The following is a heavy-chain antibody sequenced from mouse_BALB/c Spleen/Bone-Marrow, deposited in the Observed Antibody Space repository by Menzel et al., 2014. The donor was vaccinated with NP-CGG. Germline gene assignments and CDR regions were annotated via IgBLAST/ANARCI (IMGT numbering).Heavy chain of an antibody. Sequence: EVMLVESGGGSEQPGGSLRLSCATSGFTLTDYYMSWVRQPPGKALEWLGFIRNKAKGYTTEYSASVKGRFTISRDNSQSILYLQMNTLRPEYSATYYCARDIEGNYSYWYLDVWGAGTTVTVSS. CDR2: IRNKAKGYTT. CDR1: GFTLTDYY. J-gene: IGHJ1*01. D-gene: IGHD2-1*01. CDR3: ARDIEGNYSYWYLDV. V-gene: IGHV7-3*02.